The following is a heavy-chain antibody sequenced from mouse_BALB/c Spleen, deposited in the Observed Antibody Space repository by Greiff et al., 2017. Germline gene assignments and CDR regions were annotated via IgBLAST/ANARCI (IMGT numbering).Heavy chain of an antibody. J-gene: IGHJ4*01. V-gene: IGHV14-3*02. CDR3: ARAYGSSYDYAMDY. CDR2: IDPANGNT. CDR1: GFNIKDTY. Sequence: VHVKQSGAELVKPGASVKLSCTASGFNIKDTYMHWVKQRPEQGLEWIGRIDPANGNTKYDPKFQGKATITADTSSNTAYLQLSSLTSEDTAVYYCARAYGSSYDYAMDYWGQGTSVTVSS. D-gene: IGHD1-1*01.